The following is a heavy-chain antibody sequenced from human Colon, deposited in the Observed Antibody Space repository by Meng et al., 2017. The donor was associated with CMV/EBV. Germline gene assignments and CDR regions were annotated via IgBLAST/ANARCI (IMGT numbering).Heavy chain of an antibody. CDR2: IYHSGST. Sequence: GSLRLSCTVSGYSISSGYYWGWIRQPPGKGLEWIGSIYHSGSTYYNPSLKSRVTISVDTSKNQFSLKLSSVTAADTAVYYCARDTGILEAPFDYWGQGTLVTVSS. J-gene: IGHJ4*02. D-gene: IGHD6-13*01. V-gene: IGHV4-38-2*02. CDR1: GYSISSGYY. CDR3: ARDTGILEAPFDY.